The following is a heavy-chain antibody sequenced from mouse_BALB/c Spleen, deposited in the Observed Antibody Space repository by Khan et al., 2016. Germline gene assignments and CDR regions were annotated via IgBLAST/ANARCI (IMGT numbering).Heavy chain of an antibody. CDR2: IDPYNDGT. CDR1: GYTFTSYV. D-gene: IGHD2-4*01. V-gene: IGHV1S136*01. CDR3: ARCAFTVIYFDY. J-gene: IGHJ2*01. Sequence: VQLQQSGPELVKPGASVKMSCKTSGYTFTSYVMHWVKQKPGQGVEWIGYIDPYNDGTKYNEKFKGKATLTSDKSSSTAYMELSSLTSEDSAVYCCARCAFTVIYFDYWAQGPTHTVSS.